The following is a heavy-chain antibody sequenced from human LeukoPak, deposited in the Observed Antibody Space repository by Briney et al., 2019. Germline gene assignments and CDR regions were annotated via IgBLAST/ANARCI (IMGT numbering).Heavy chain of an antibody. D-gene: IGHD6-13*01. CDR1: GFTFSSYG. CDR2: ISYDGSNK. J-gene: IGHJ3*02. V-gene: IGHV3-30*03. Sequence: GGSLRLSCAASGFTFSSYGMHWVRQAPGKGLEWVAVISYDGSNKYYADSVKGRFTISRDNSKNTLYLQMNSLRAEDTAVYYCARDGKDSSSWYDAFDIWGQGTMVTASS. CDR3: ARDGKDSSSWYDAFDI.